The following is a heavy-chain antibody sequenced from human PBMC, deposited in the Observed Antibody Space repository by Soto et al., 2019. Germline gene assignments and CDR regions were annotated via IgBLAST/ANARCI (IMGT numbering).Heavy chain of an antibody. Sequence: GGSLRLSCAASGFTFSSYEMNWVRQAPGKGLEWVSYISSSGSTIYYADSVKGRFTISRDNAKNSLYLQMNSLRAEDTAVYYCARVTLTMIYYFDYWGQGTLVTVSS. CDR1: GFTFSSYE. J-gene: IGHJ4*02. CDR3: ARVTLTMIYYFDY. V-gene: IGHV3-48*03. CDR2: ISSSGSTI. D-gene: IGHD3-22*01.